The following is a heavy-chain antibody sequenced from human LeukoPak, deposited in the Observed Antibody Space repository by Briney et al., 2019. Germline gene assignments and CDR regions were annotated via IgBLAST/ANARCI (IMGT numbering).Heavy chain of an antibody. V-gene: IGHV3-21*01. D-gene: IGHD2-15*01. J-gene: IGHJ3*02. CDR1: GFTFSSYA. CDR2: ISSSSSYI. Sequence: GGSLRLSCAASGFTFSSYAMSWVRQAPGKGLEWVSFISSSSSYIYYADSVKGRFTISRDNAKNSLYLQMNSLRAEDTAVYYCARAYCRGGSCYSGDAFDIWGQGTMVTVSS. CDR3: ARAYCRGGSCYSGDAFDI.